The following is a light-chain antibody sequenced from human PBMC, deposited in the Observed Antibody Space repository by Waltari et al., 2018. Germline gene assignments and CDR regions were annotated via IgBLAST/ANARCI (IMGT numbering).Light chain of an antibody. CDR2: PTS. CDR1: QGISNY. V-gene: IGKV1-6*01. CDR3: LQYDFFPAT. J-gene: IGKJ4*01. Sequence: AIQLTQSPATLSASVGDRAIITCRASQGISNYLGWYQQKPGKAPKLLLYPTSILHSGVPYRFSGSGYGTEFTLTISSLQPEDFATYYCLQYDFFPATFGEGTTVEIK.